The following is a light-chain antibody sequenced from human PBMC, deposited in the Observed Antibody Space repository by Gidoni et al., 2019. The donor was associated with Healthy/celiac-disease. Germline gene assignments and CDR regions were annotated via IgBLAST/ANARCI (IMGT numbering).Light chain of an antibody. V-gene: IGKV4-1*01. Sequence: DIVMTQSPDSLAVSLGERATINCKSSQSVLYSSNNKNYLAWYQQKPGQPPKLLIYWASTRESGVPDRFSGRGSGTDFTLTISSLQAEDVAVYYCQQYYSTPMYTFXQXTKLEIK. CDR3: QQYYSTPMYT. CDR1: QSVLYSSNNKNY. CDR2: WAS. J-gene: IGKJ2*01.